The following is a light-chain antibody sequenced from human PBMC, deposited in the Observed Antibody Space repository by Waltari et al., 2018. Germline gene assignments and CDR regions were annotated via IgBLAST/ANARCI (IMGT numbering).Light chain of an antibody. J-gene: IGKJ4*01. CDR3: QQYYNSPLT. CDR1: QSVLYSSNNKNY. V-gene: IGKV4-1*01. CDR2: WAS. Sequence: DIVMTQSPDSLAVSLGERATINCKSSQSVLYSSNNKNYLAWYQQKPGQPPKLIIYWASTRESGVPDRFSGSESGTDFTLTISSLQAEDVAVYYCQQYYNSPLTSGGGTKVEIK.